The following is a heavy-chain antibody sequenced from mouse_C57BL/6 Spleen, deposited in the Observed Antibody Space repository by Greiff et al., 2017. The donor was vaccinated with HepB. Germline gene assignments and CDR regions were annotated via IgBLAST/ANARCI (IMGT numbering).Heavy chain of an antibody. CDR1: GYTFTDYN. CDR3: ASWLEGRVDY. J-gene: IGHJ2*01. CDR2: INPNNGGT. Sequence: EVKLQQSGPELVKPGASVKMSCKASGYTFTDYNMHWVKQSHGKSLEWIGYINPNNGGTSYNQKFKGKATLTVNKSSSTAYMELRSLTSEDSAVYYCASWLEGRVDYWGQGTTLTVSS. V-gene: IGHV1-22*01. D-gene: IGHD2-2*01.